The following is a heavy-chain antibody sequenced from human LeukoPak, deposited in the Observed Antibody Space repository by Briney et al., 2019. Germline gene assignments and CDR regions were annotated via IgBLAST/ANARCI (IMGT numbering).Heavy chain of an antibody. CDR2: IYYSGST. J-gene: IGHJ6*02. D-gene: IGHD1-26*01. V-gene: IGHV4-59*08. CDR1: GGSISSYY. Sequence: SETLSLTCTVSGGSISSYYWSWIRQPPGNGLEWIGYIYYSGSTNYNPSLKSRVTISVDTSKNQFSLKLSSVTAADTAVYYCARFGPVRATTSYYYGMDVWGQGTTVTVSS. CDR3: ARFGPVRATTSYYYGMDV.